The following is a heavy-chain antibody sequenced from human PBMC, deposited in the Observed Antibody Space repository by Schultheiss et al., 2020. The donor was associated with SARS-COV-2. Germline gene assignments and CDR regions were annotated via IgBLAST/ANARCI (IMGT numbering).Heavy chain of an antibody. Sequence: SETLSLTCTVSGGSISSGGYYWSWIRQPPGKGLEWIGYIYYSGSTNYNPSLKSRVTILVDTSKNQFSLKLSSVTAADTAVYYCARVSYYDSSGYYSDYWGQGTLVTVSS. CDR1: GGSISSGGYY. CDR2: IYYSGST. CDR3: ARVSYYDSSGYYSDY. J-gene: IGHJ4*02. D-gene: IGHD3-22*01. V-gene: IGHV4-61*08.